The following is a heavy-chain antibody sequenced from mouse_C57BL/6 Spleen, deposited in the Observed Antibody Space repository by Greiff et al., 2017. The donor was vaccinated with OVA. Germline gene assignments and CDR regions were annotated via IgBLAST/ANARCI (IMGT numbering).Heavy chain of an antibody. CDR1: GYTFTSYW. D-gene: IGHD1-1*01. CDR2: IDPSDSYT. CDR3: ARKVVATRDY. Sequence: VQLQQPGAELVKPGASVKLSCKASGYTFTSYWMQWVKQRPGQGLEWIGEIDPSDSYTNYNQKFKGKATLTVDTSSSTAYMQLSSLTSEDSAVYYCARKVVATRDYWGQGTTLTVSS. J-gene: IGHJ2*01. V-gene: IGHV1-50*01.